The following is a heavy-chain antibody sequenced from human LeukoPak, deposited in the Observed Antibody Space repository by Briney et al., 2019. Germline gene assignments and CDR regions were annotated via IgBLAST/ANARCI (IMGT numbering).Heavy chain of an antibody. CDR2: ISYDGSNK. J-gene: IGHJ6*02. CDR1: GFTFSSYA. CDR3: AKEIGVGYCSSTSCYESNYYYYYGMDV. Sequence: GGSLRLSCAASGFTFSSYAMHWVRQAPGKGLEWVAVISYDGSNKYYADSVKGRFTISRDNSKNTLYLQMNSLRAEDTAVYYCAKEIGVGYCSSTSCYESNYYYYYGMDVWGQGTTVTVSS. V-gene: IGHV3-30-3*01. D-gene: IGHD2-2*01.